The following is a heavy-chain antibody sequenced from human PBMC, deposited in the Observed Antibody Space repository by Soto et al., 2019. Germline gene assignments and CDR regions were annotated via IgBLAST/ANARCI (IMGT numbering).Heavy chain of an antibody. CDR2: IYYTGIT. D-gene: IGHD4-17*01. V-gene: IGHV4-31*03. CDR1: GGSISSGGYY. J-gene: IGHJ4*02. Sequence: PSETLSLTCTVSGGSISSGGYYWTWIRQHPGKGLEWIGYIYYTGITYYNPSLKSRVTISVGTSKNQFSLQLSSVTAADTAVYYCASEPTVPSGFDYWGQGTLVTVSS. CDR3: ASEPTVPSGFDY.